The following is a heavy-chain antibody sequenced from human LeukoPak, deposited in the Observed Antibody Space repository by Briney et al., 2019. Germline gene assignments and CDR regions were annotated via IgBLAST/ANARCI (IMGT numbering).Heavy chain of an antibody. J-gene: IGHJ5*02. Sequence: SETLSLTCTVSGGSISSYYWSWIRQPPGKGLEWIGYIYYSGSTNYNPSLKGRVTISVDTSKNQFSLKLSSVTAADTAVYYCARDHYGGENWFDPWGQGTLVTVSS. CDR2: IYYSGST. V-gene: IGHV4-59*01. D-gene: IGHD4-23*01. CDR1: GGSISSYY. CDR3: ARDHYGGENWFDP.